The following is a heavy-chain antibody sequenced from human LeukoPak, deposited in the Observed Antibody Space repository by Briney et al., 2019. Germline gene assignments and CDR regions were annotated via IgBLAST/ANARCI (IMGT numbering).Heavy chain of an antibody. CDR1: GGSFSGHY. D-gene: IGHD4-23*01. V-gene: IGHV4-34*01. Sequence: SETLSLTCAVYGGSFSGHYWSWIRQPPGKGLEWIGEINHSGSTNYNPSLKSRVTISVDTSKNQFSLKLSSVTAADTAVYYCARVTLKVVTQYYFDYWGQGTLVTVSS. J-gene: IGHJ4*02. CDR3: ARVTLKVVTQYYFDY. CDR2: INHSGST.